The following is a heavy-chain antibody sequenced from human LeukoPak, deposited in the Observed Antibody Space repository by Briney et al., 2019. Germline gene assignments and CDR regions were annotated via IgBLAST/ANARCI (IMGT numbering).Heavy chain of an antibody. CDR3: ARGNVLRYFDWLSDY. D-gene: IGHD3-9*01. CDR1: GYTFTSYY. CDR2: INPSGGST. V-gene: IGHV1-46*01. Sequence: GASVKVSCKASGYTFTSYYMHWVRQAPGQGLEWMGIINPSGGSTSYAQKFQGRVTMTRDTSTSTVYMELSSLRSEDTAVYYCARGNVLRYFDWLSDYWGQGTLVTVSS. J-gene: IGHJ4*02.